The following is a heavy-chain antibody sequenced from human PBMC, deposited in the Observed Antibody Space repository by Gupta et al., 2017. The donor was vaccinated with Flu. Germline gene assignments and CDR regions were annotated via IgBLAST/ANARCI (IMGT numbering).Heavy chain of an antibody. D-gene: IGHD6-13*01. J-gene: IGHJ4*02. CDR2: ISWNSGSI. CDR3: AKDSRAYSSSWYVYFDY. V-gene: IGHV3-9*01. Sequence: GKGLEWVSGISWNSGSIGYADSVKGRFTISRDNAKNSLYLQMNSLRAEDTALYYCAKDSRAYSSSWYVYFDYWGQGTLVTVSS.